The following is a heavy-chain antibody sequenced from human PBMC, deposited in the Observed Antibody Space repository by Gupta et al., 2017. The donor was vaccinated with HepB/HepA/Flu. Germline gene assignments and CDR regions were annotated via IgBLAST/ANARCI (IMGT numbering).Heavy chain of an antibody. CDR2: INQDGSDK. CDR3: ARGHYNMDV. V-gene: IGHV3-7*01. J-gene: IGHJ6*02. Sequence: EVQLVESGGGLVQPGGSLRLSCAASGFTFRNYWMTWVRQAPGKGLEWVAHINQDGSDKYYVDSVKGRFTISRDNSKNSLYLQMSSLRVEDTTVYYWARGHYNMDVWGQGTTVTVSS. CDR1: GFTFRNYW.